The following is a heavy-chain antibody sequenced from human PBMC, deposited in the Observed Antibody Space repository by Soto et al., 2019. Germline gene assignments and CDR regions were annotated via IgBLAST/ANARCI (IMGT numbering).Heavy chain of an antibody. Sequence: PSEPLSLTGTASGGPISINYWSWIRQPPGKGLEGIGYIYYSGSTNYNPSLKSRVTISEDTPKNHFSLKLSSVTAADTAVYYCARLNSYYYDSSGYYYDSEPWFEPWGQGTLVTVPS. D-gene: IGHD3-22*01. J-gene: IGHJ5*02. CDR3: ARLNSYYYDSSGYYYDSEPWFEP. CDR1: GGPISINY. CDR2: IYYSGST. V-gene: IGHV4-59*01.